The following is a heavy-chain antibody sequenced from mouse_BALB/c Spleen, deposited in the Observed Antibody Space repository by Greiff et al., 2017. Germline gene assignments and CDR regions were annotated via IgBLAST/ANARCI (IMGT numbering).Heavy chain of an antibody. J-gene: IGHJ4*01. CDR3: ARRTAYYGNYVEYAMDY. CDR2: IYPGGGYT. CDR1: GYTFTNYW. V-gene: IGHV1-63*02. D-gene: IGHD2-10*01. Sequence: QVQLQHSGAELVRPGTSVKISCKASGYTFTNYWLGWVKQRPGHGLEWIGDIYPGGGYTNYNEKFKGKATLTADTSSSTAYMQLSSLTSEDSAVYFCARRTAYYGNYVEYAMDYWGQGTSVTVSS.